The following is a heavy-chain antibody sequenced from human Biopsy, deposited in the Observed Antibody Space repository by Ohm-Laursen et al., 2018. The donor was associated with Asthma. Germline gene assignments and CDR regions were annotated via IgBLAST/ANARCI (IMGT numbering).Heavy chain of an antibody. V-gene: IGHV3-23*01. CDR1: GFTFSGSW. CDR3: AKITTDRQKANNWFDP. Sequence: SLRLSCAAFGFTFSGSWMIWVRQAPGKGLEWVSSISASGVRTFYADSVKGRFTVSRDSSRNTLYLQLSTLRVEDTAVYFCAKITTDRQKANNWFDPWGQGTLVTVSS. CDR2: ISASGVRT. D-gene: IGHD3-22*01. J-gene: IGHJ5*02.